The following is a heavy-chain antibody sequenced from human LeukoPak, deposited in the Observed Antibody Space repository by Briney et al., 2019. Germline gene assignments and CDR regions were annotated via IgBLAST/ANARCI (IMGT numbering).Heavy chain of an antibody. V-gene: IGHV3-48*01. Sequence: QPGGSLRLSCAASGFTFSSYSMNWVRQAPGKGLEWVSYISSSSSTIYYSDSVKGRFNITRDNAKNSLYLQMNSLRAEDTAVYYCARDQEQWLGGYFDYWGQGTLVTVSS. CDR1: GFTFSSYS. D-gene: IGHD6-19*01. J-gene: IGHJ4*02. CDR2: ISSSSSTI. CDR3: ARDQEQWLGGYFDY.